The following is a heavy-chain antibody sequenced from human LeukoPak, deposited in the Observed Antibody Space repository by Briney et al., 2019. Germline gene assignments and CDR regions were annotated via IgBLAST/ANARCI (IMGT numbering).Heavy chain of an antibody. CDR3: ARDYTGQQLVAGRAFDI. J-gene: IGHJ3*02. CDR2: ISYDGSNK. CDR1: GFTFSSYA. Sequence: PGGSLRLSCAASGFTFSSYAMHWVRQAPGKGLEWAAVISYDGSNKYYADSVKGRFTISRDNSKNTLYLQMNSLRAEDTAVYYCARDYTGQQLVAGRAFDIWGQGTMVTVSS. V-gene: IGHV3-30-3*01. D-gene: IGHD6-13*01.